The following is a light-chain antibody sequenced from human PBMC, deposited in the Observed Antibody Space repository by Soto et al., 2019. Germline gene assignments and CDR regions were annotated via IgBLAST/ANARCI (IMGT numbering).Light chain of an antibody. Sequence: DIQMTQSPSSLSASVGDRVTITCRASQSVSSYLNWYQQKPGKAPKLLMYAASTLQSGVPSGFSGSGSGTDFTLTISSLQPEDFATYYCQQSYSTPPTFGQGPKVDI. CDR2: AAS. CDR1: QSVSSY. CDR3: QQSYSTPPT. J-gene: IGKJ1*01. V-gene: IGKV1-39*01.